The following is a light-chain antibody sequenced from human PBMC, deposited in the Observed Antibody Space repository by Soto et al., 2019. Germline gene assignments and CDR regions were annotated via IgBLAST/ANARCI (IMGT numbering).Light chain of an antibody. V-gene: IGKV1-27*01. J-gene: IGKJ2*01. Sequence: DIQMTQSPSSLSASVGDRVTITCRASQAISNFVAWYQQKPGKAPTLLIYEASTLQSGVPSRFRGRGSGTDFTLTISSLQPEDFATYFCQNYYGAPYTFGQGTKLAVK. CDR3: QNYYGAPYT. CDR2: EAS. CDR1: QAISNF.